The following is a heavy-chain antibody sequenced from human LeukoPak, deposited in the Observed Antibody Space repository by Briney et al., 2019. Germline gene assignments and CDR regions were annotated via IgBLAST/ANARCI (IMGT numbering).Heavy chain of an antibody. CDR3: ARGQIAAAGTEFDY. J-gene: IGHJ4*02. Sequence: SETLSLTCSVSGGSISSYYWSWIRQPPGKGLEWIGYMYYSGSTNYNPSLKSRVTISVDTSKNQFSLKLSSVTAADTAVYYCARGQIAAAGTEFDYWGQGTLVTVSS. D-gene: IGHD6-13*01. CDR1: GGSISSYY. V-gene: IGHV4-59*12. CDR2: MYYSGST.